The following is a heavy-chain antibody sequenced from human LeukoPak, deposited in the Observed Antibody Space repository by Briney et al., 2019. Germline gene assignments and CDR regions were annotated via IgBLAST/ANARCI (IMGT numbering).Heavy chain of an antibody. J-gene: IGHJ1*01. CDR2: IYYSGST. D-gene: IGHD6-19*01. V-gene: IGHV4-59*01. Sequence: SETLSLTCTVSGGSISSYYWSWIRQPPGKGLEWIGYIYYSGSTNHNPSLKSRVTISVDTSKNQFSLKLSSVTAADTAVYYCAGGRIAVAGYAEYFQHWGQGTLVTVSS. CDR1: GGSISSYY. CDR3: AGGRIAVAGYAEYFQH.